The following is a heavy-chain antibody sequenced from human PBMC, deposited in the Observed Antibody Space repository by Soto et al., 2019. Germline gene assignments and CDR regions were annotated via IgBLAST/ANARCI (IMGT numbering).Heavy chain of an antibody. Sequence: GGSRTIACASCGCKCSSWTLNQFRQAPGKGLEWVSWFGITGKSGDYADSVKGRFTISRDNARNSVHLQMNSLRDDDTAVYYCARDHYYALDMWCQATMVTVS. J-gene: IGHJ3*02. CDR1: GCKCSSWT. D-gene: IGHD1-26*01. CDR3: ARDHYYALDM. V-gene: IGHV3-48*02. CDR2: FGITGKSG.